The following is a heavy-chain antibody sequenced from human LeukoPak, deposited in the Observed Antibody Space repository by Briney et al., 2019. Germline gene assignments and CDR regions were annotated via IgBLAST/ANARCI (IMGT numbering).Heavy chain of an antibody. Sequence: SETLSLTCTVSGDFISSSSYYWGWIRQPPGKGLEWIGDVFYTGRTYYNPSLKSRVFISIDTSNNYFSLNLNFVTAADTAVYYCARRRYYDSTGYFEWGRGSLVTVSS. J-gene: IGHJ1*01. CDR3: ARRRYYDSTGYFE. CDR1: GDFISSSSYY. V-gene: IGHV4-39*02. D-gene: IGHD3-22*01. CDR2: VFYTGRT.